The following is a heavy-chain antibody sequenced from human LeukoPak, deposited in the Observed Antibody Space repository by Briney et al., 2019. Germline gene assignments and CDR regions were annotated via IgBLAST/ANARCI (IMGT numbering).Heavy chain of an antibody. V-gene: IGHV4-34*01. Sequence: PSETLSLTCAVYGGSFSGYYWSWIRQPPGKGLEWIGEINHSGSTNYNPSLKSRFTISVDTSKNQFSLKLSSVTAADTAVYYCARGPPTYYGSGSYYYYWGQGTLVTVSS. D-gene: IGHD3-10*01. CDR1: GGSFSGYY. CDR3: ARGPPTYYGSGSYYYY. CDR2: INHSGST. J-gene: IGHJ4*02.